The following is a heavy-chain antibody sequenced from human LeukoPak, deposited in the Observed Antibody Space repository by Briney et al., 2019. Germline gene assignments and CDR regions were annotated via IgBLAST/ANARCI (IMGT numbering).Heavy chain of an antibody. CDR3: ARKEDYYDSSGYPYYFDY. J-gene: IGHJ4*02. Sequence: PSETLSLTCTVSGGSISGYYWSWVRQAPGKGLEWVANIKQDGSEKYYVDSVKGRFTISRGNAKNSLYLQMNSLRAEDTAVYYCARKEDYYDSSGYPYYFDYWGQGTLVTVSS. V-gene: IGHV3-7*01. D-gene: IGHD3-22*01. CDR2: IKQDGSEK. CDR1: GGSISGYY.